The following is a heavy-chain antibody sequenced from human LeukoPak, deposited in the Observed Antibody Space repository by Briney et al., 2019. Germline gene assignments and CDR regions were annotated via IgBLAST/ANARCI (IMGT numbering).Heavy chain of an antibody. CDR1: GYTFTDYY. CDR2: INPKSGGT. Sequence: ASVKVSCKSSGYTFTDYYMHWVRQAPGQGLEWMGWINPKSGGTNYAQNFQGRVTMTRNTSISTAYMELSRLRSDDTAVYYCARAPSLGYCSSTSCYAEDYWGQGTLVTVSS. V-gene: IGHV1-2*02. D-gene: IGHD2-2*01. CDR3: ARAPSLGYCSSTSCYAEDY. J-gene: IGHJ4*02.